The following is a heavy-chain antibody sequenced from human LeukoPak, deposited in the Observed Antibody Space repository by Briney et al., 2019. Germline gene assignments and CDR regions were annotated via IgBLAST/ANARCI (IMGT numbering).Heavy chain of an antibody. CDR2: NSYSGSA. Sequence: SETLSLTCTVSGGSVSSGNYYWTWIRQPPGRGLEWFGYNSYSGSANYNPSLKSRVTILLDTSKNQFSLKLSSVTAADTAIYSCARRVSGDYGHWFDPWGQGTLVTVSS. CDR1: GGSVSSGNYY. D-gene: IGHD4-17*01. CDR3: ARRVSGDYGHWFDP. V-gene: IGHV4-61*01. J-gene: IGHJ5*02.